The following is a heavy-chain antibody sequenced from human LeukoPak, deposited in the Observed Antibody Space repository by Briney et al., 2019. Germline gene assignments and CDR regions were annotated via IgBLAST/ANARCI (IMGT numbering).Heavy chain of an antibody. CDR1: GGSISSYY. CDR2: IYTSGST. D-gene: IGHD2-2*01. J-gene: IGHJ5*02. V-gene: IGHV4-4*07. Sequence: SETLSLTCTVSGGSISSYYWSWIRQPAGKGLEWIGRIYTSGSTNYNPSLKSRVAMSVDTSKNQFSLKLSSVTAADTAVYYCARDLVVVVPAAIIWCDGFGPWGQGTLVTVSS. CDR3: ARDLVVVVPAAIIWCDGFGP.